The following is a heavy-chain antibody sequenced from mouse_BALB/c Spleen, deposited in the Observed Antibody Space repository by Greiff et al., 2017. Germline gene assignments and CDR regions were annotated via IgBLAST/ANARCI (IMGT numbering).Heavy chain of an antibody. CDR1: GFNIKDNY. J-gene: IGHJ1*01. Sequence: VQLQQSGAELVKPGASVKLSCTASGFNIKDNYMHWVKQRPEQGLEWLGRIEPANGTTNYDPKFTGKATITADTSSNTAYLQLSSLTSEDTAVYYCARRWDGYFDVWGAGTTVTVSS. V-gene: IGHV14-3*02. CDR3: ARRWDGYFDV. D-gene: IGHD4-1*01. CDR2: IEPANGTT.